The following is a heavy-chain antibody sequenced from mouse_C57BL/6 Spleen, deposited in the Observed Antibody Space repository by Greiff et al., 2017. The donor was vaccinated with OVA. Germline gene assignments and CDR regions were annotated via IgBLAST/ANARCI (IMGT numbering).Heavy chain of an antibody. CDR1: GYTFTSYW. Sequence: SCKASGYTFTSYWMHWVKQRPGQGLEWIGEIDPSDSYTNYNQKFKGKSTLTVDKSSSTAYMQLSSLTSEDSAVYYCARSIITTVVSYFDYWGQGTTLTVSS. CDR2: IDPSDSYT. D-gene: IGHD1-1*01. CDR3: ARSIITTVVSYFDY. V-gene: IGHV1-69*01. J-gene: IGHJ2*01.